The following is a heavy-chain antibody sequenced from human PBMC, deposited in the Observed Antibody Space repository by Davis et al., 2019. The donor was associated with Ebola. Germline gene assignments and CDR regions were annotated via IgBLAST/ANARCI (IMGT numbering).Heavy chain of an antibody. Sequence: ASVKVSCKASGGTFSSYAISWVRQAPGQGLEWMGWINPNSGGTNYAQKFQGWVTMTRDTSISTAYMELSRLRSDDTAVYYCARENCSGGSCYSVFDYWGQGTLVTVSS. CDR1: GGTFSSYA. V-gene: IGHV1-2*04. CDR3: ARENCSGGSCYSVFDY. D-gene: IGHD2-15*01. J-gene: IGHJ4*02. CDR2: INPNSGGT.